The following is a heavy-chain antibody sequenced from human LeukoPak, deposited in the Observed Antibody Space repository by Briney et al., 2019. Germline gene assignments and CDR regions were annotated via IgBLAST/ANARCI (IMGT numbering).Heavy chain of an antibody. CDR3: AKDRSNSWTFDY. J-gene: IGHJ4*02. Sequence: PGGSLRLSCTASGFTFSSYGMHWVRQAPGKGLEWVANIASDGSDRHYADSVKGRFTISRDNSKNTVYLQMNSLRGEDTAVYYCAKDRSNSWTFDYWGQGTLVTVPS. CDR1: GFTFSSYG. V-gene: IGHV3-30*18. CDR2: IASDGSDR. D-gene: IGHD6-13*01.